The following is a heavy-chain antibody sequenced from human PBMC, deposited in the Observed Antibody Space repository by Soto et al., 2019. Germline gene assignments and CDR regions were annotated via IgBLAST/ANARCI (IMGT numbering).Heavy chain of an antibody. Sequence: SETLSLTCAVYGGSFSGYYWSWIRQPPGKGLEWIGEINHSGSTNYNPSLKSRVTISVDTSKNQFSLKLSSVTAADTAVYYCARGRTYYYGSGSLKPLDYWGQGTLVTVST. CDR3: ARGRTYYYGSGSLKPLDY. CDR2: INHSGST. CDR1: GGSFSGYY. V-gene: IGHV4-34*01. D-gene: IGHD3-10*01. J-gene: IGHJ4*02.